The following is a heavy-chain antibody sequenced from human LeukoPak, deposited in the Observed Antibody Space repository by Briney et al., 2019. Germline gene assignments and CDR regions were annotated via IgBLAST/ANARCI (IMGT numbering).Heavy chain of an antibody. V-gene: IGHV3-23*01. Sequence: GGSLRLSCAASGFTFTPYAMGWVRQAPGKGLQWVSALSGSGASTYYADSVKGRFTISRDNSKNTVYLQMNSLRAEDTAVYYCAKNHYNTDSYSDYWGQGTLVTVSS. CDR1: GFTFTPYA. J-gene: IGHJ4*02. D-gene: IGHD1-14*01. CDR2: LSGSGAST. CDR3: AKNHYNTDSYSDY.